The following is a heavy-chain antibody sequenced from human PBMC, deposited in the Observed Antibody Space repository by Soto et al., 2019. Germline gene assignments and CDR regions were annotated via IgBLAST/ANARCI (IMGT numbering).Heavy chain of an antibody. Sequence: GASVKVSCKASGYTFTSYYMHWVRQAPGQGLEWMGIINPSGGSTSYAQKFQGRVTMTRDTSTSTVYMELSSLRSEDTAVYYCARDGYCSGGSCLVDGMDVWGQGTTVTVSS. CDR1: GYTFTSYY. CDR3: ARDGYCSGGSCLVDGMDV. CDR2: INPSGGST. V-gene: IGHV1-46*01. J-gene: IGHJ6*02. D-gene: IGHD2-15*01.